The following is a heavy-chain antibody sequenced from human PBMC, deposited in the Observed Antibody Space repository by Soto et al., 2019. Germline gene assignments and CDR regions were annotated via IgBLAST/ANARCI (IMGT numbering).Heavy chain of an antibody. CDR1: GYTFTSYA. CDR3: ARDQTVLDY. Sequence: ASVKVSCKASGYTFTSYAFNWVRQAPGQVLEWMGWISAYSGNTNYAQKFQGRVTMTTDTSTSTAYMELRSLRSDDTAVYYCARDQTVLDYWGQGTLVTVSS. J-gene: IGHJ4*02. CDR2: ISAYSGNT. D-gene: IGHD4-17*01. V-gene: IGHV1-18*04.